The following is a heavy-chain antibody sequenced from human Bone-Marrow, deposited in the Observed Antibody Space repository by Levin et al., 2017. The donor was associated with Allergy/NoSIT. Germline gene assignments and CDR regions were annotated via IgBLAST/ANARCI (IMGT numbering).Heavy chain of an antibody. D-gene: IGHD2-15*01. CDR3: AKRSESGSRGFTSFDN. Sequence: GGSLRLSCVTSGLTFINYPMSWVRQAPGRGLEWVSSIGPRSDRTFYADSVRGRFTVSRDDSRNTLFLQMISLAAEDTAIYYCAKRSESGSRGFTSFDNWGQGTLVTVSS. CDR2: IGPRSDRT. CDR1: GLTFINYP. V-gene: IGHV3-23*01. J-gene: IGHJ4*02.